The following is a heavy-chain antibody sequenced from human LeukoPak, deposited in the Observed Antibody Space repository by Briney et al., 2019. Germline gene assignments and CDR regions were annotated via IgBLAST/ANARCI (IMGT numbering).Heavy chain of an antibody. D-gene: IGHD5-18*01. J-gene: IGHJ4*02. CDR3: ARGAKYSYGYDY. CDR2: ISDGSSTI. Sequence: GGSLRLSCAASGFTFSNYNLNWVRQAPGKGLEWVSYISDGSSTIYYADSVRGRFTISRDNAKNSLYLQINSLRAEDTAVYYCARGAKYSYGYDYWGQGTLVTVSS. V-gene: IGHV3-48*01. CDR1: GFTFSNYN.